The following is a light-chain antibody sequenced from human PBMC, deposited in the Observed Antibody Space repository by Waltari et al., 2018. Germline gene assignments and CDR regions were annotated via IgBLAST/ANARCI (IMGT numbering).Light chain of an antibody. CDR3: QQSDTFFALT. CDR1: QNINIF. J-gene: IGKJ4*01. V-gene: IGKV1-39*01. Sequence: DIQITQSPSSLSASVGPRVTITCRASQNINIFLSWYQQRPVRAPRLLIYAASSLHSGVPSRFSGSGSGTDFTLTIASLQPEDFATYYCQQSDTFFALTFGGGTKVEI. CDR2: AAS.